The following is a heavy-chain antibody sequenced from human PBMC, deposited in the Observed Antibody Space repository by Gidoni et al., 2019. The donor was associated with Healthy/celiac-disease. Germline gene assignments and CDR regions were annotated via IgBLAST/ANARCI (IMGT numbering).Heavy chain of an antibody. D-gene: IGHD6-13*01. Sequence: QVQLQQSGPGLVKPSQTLSLTCATSRDSVSSNIAAWNWIRQSPSRGLDWLGRTYYRSKWYNDYAVSVKSRITINPDTSKNQFSLQLNSVTPEDTAVYYCARTGYSLTGGGMDVWGQGTTVTVSS. CDR2: TYYRSKWYN. CDR1: RDSVSSNIAA. CDR3: ARTGYSLTGGGMDV. V-gene: IGHV6-1*01. J-gene: IGHJ6*02.